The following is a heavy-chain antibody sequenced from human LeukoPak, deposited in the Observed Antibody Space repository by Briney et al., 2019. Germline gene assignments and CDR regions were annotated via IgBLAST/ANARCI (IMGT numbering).Heavy chain of an antibody. CDR1: GFTFSSYS. CDR3: ARDPPGHDY. J-gene: IGHJ4*02. Sequence: GGSLRLPCAASGFTFSSYSMNWVRQAPGKGLEWVSSISSSSSYTYYADSVKGRFTISTDNAKNSLYRQMNSLRAEDTAVYYCARDPPGHDYWGQGTLVTVSP. V-gene: IGHV3-21*01. CDR2: ISSSSSYT.